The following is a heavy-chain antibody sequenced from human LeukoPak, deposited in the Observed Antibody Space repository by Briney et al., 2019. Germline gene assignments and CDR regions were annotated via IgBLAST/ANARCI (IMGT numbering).Heavy chain of an antibody. D-gene: IGHD6-19*01. Sequence: GGSLRLSCAASGFTFSSYAMSWVRQAPGKGLEWVSAISGSGGSTYYADSAKGRFTISRDNSKNTLYLQMNSLRAEDTAVYYCAKALLSIAVAALFDYWGQGTLVTVSS. J-gene: IGHJ4*02. V-gene: IGHV3-23*01. CDR2: ISGSGGST. CDR1: GFTFSSYA. CDR3: AKALLSIAVAALFDY.